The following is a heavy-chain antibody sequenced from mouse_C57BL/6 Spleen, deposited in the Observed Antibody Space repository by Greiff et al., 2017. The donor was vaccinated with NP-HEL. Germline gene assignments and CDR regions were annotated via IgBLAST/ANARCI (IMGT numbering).Heavy chain of an antibody. CDR3: ARSEDYYGSSYVGY. CDR2: IYPGDGDT. D-gene: IGHD1-1*01. J-gene: IGHJ2*01. Sequence: QVQLKESGAELVKPGASVKISCKASGYAFSSYWMNWVKQRPGKGLEWIGQIYPGDGDTNYNGKFKGKATLTADKSSSTAYMQLSSLTSEDSAVYVCARSEDYYGSSYVGYWGQGTTLTVSS. CDR1: GYAFSSYW. V-gene: IGHV1-80*01.